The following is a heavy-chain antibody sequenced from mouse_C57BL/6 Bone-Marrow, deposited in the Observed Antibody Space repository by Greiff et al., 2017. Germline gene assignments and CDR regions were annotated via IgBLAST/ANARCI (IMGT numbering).Heavy chain of an antibody. CDR1: GYAFSSSW. V-gene: IGHV1-82*01. CDR2: IYPGDGDT. D-gene: IGHD1-1*01. CDR3: GRDPHDYGSSSHWYFDY. J-gene: IGHJ1*03. Sequence: QVQLQQSGPELVKPGASVKISCTASGYAFSSSWMNWVKQRPGKGLEWIGRIYPGDGDTNYNGKFKGKATLTADKSSSTAYMQLSSLTSEDSAVYFCGRDPHDYGSSSHWYFDYWGKGTTVTVSA.